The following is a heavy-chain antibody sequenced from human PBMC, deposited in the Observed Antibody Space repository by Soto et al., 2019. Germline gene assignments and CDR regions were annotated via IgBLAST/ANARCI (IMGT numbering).Heavy chain of an antibody. CDR2: IYYSGST. V-gene: IGHV4-59*01. Sequence: SETLSLTCTVSGGSISSYYWSWIRQPPGKGLEWIGYIYYSGSTNYNPSLKSRVTISVDTSKNQFSLKLSSVTAADTAVYYCARLTYSGYDYGFDYWGQGNLVTVSS. CDR3: ARLTYSGYDYGFDY. D-gene: IGHD5-12*01. J-gene: IGHJ4*02. CDR1: GGSISSYY.